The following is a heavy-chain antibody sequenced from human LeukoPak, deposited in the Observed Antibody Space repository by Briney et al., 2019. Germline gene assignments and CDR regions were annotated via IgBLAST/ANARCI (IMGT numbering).Heavy chain of an antibody. CDR1: GFTVSNSY. V-gene: IGHV3-66*01. CDR3: ARASQWLAFDY. Sequence: GGSLRLSCAASGFTVSNSYISWVRQAPGKGLEWVSVIYNGGSTNYADSVKGRFTISRDNSKNTLYLQMNSLRAEDTAVYYCARASQWLAFDYWGQGTLVTVSS. D-gene: IGHD6-19*01. J-gene: IGHJ4*02. CDR2: IYNGGST.